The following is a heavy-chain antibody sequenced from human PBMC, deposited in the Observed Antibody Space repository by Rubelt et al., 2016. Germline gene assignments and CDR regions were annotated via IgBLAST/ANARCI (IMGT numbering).Heavy chain of an antibody. J-gene: IGHJ4*02. D-gene: IGHD1-26*01. CDR2: FDPEDGET. V-gene: IGHV1-24*01. Sequence: WMGGFDPEDGETIYAQKFQGRVTMTEDTSTDTAYMELSSLRSEDTAVYYCARDKVGATYYWGQGTLVTVSS. CDR3: ARDKVGATYY.